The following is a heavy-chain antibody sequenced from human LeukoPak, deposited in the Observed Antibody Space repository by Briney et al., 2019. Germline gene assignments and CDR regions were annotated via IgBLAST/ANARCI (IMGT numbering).Heavy chain of an antibody. Sequence: GGSLRLSCAASGFTFSDYYMSWVRQAPGKGLEWVANIKQDGSEKYYADSVKGRFTISRDNAKSSLYLQLNSLRVEDTAVYHCASTQTFDYWGQGTLVTVPS. CDR3: ASTQTFDY. V-gene: IGHV3-7*05. CDR2: IKQDGSEK. J-gene: IGHJ4*02. CDR1: GFTFSDYY.